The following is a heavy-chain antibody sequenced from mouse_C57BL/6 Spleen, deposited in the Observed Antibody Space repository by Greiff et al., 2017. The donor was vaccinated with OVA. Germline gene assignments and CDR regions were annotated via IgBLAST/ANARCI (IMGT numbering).Heavy chain of an antibody. CDR2: SRNKANDYTT. D-gene: IGHD2-2*01. J-gene: IGHJ4*01. CDR1: GFTFSDFY. CDR3: ARDLWFSYAMDY. Sequence: EVQGVESGGGLVQSGRSLRLSCATSGFTFSDFYMEWVRQAPGKGLEWIAASRNKANDYTTEYSASVKGRFIVSRDTSQSILYLQMNALRAEDTAIYYCARDLWFSYAMDYWGQGTSVTVSS. V-gene: IGHV7-1*01.